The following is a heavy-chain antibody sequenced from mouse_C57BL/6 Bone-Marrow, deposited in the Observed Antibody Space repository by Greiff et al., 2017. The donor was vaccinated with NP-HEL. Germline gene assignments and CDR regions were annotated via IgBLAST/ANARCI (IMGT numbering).Heavy chain of an antibody. CDR1: GYTFTSYD. J-gene: IGHJ1*03. Sequence: VQLQQSGPELVKPGASVKLSCKASGYTFTSYDINWVQQRPGQGLEWIGWIYPRDGSTKYHEKFKGKATLTVDTSSSTAYMELHSLTSEDSAVYFCAREDYGSSYLYWYFDVWGTGTTVTVSS. D-gene: IGHD1-1*01. CDR2: IYPRDGST. CDR3: AREDYGSSYLYWYFDV. V-gene: IGHV1-85*01.